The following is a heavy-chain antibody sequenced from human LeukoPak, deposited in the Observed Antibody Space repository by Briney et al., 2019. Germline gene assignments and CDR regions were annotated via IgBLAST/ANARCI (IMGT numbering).Heavy chain of an antibody. V-gene: IGHV1-69*06. CDR1: GGTFSSYA. D-gene: IGHD6-19*01. Sequence: SVKVSCKASGGTFSSYAISWVRQAPGQGLEWMGGIIPIFGTANYAQKFQGRVTITADKSTSTAYMELSSLRSEDTAVYYCARDRGIAVAGYYFDYWGQGTLVTVSS. CDR3: ARDRGIAVAGYYFDY. CDR2: IIPIFGTA. J-gene: IGHJ4*02.